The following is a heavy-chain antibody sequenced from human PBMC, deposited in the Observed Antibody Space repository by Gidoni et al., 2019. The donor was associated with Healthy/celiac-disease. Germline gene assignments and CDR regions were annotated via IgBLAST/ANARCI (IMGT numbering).Heavy chain of an antibody. D-gene: IGHD2-15*01. Sequence: EVQLVQSGAAVKKPGESLKISGKGSGNSFTSYWIGWVRQMPGKGLEWMGIIYPGDSGTRYSPSFRCQVTISSDKSIITAYLQWSSLKASDTAMYYCARLPVVGVVAALGNYWGQGTLVTVSS. CDR2: IYPGDSGT. CDR1: GNSFTSYW. J-gene: IGHJ4*02. V-gene: IGHV5-51*01. CDR3: ARLPVVGVVAALGNY.